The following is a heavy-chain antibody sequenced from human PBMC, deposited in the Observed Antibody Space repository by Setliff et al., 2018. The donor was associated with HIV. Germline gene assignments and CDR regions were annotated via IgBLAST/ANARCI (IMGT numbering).Heavy chain of an antibody. J-gene: IGHJ6*02. V-gene: IGHV3-74*01. D-gene: IGHD4-4*01. CDR2: IDGDGSGT. Sequence: GGSLRLSCAASGFTFRNAWMSWVRQAPGKGLEWVSRIDGDGSGTSYADSVQGRFTISRDNAKNTLYLQMNSLRAEDTAVYYCVRDITTCWDVWGQGTTVTVSS. CDR3: VRDITTCWDV. CDR1: GFTFRNAW.